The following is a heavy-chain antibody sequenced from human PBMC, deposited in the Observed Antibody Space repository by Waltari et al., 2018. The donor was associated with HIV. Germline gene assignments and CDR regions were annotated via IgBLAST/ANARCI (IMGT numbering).Heavy chain of an antibody. V-gene: IGHV1-69*01. Sequence: QVQLVQSGAEMKMPESSVKVSCKASGGGFSSYTISWGRQAPGQGLEWMGGIIPKFGATNYAQKFQGRVTISADESTSTVYLELTSLRSDDTAVYHCARGGCSGRTCYSKSFDLWGQGTKVTVSS. D-gene: IGHD2-15*01. CDR1: GGGFSSYT. CDR3: ARGGCSGRTCYSKSFDL. CDR2: IIPKFGAT. J-gene: IGHJ3*01.